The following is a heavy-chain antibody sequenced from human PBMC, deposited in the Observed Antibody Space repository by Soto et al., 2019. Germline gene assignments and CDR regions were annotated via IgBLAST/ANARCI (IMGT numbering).Heavy chain of an antibody. D-gene: IGHD3-10*01. CDR2: IRSKAYGWTT. Sequence: GGSLRLSCTASGFTFGDYAMSWVRQAPGKGLEWVGFIRSKAYGWTTEYAASVKGRFTISSDDSKSIAYLQMNSLKTEDTAVYYCTRGYGAGSDYFDYWGQGTLVTVSS. V-gene: IGHV3-49*04. CDR3: TRGYGAGSDYFDY. CDR1: GFTFGDYA. J-gene: IGHJ4*02.